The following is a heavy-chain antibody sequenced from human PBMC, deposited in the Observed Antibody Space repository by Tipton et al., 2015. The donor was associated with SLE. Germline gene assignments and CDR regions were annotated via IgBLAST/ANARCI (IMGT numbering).Heavy chain of an antibody. J-gene: IGHJ4*02. D-gene: IGHD2/OR15-2a*01. V-gene: IGHV4-59*12. CDR1: GGPIGGYY. Sequence: TLSLTCTVSGGPIGGYYWSWIRQLPGKGLEWVGYIRYSGSTSYNPSLRSRVITSLDTSKNQFSLSLSSVTAADTAVYYCARDFYDNYGHWINLDYWGQGILVTVSS. CDR3: ARDFYDNYGHWINLDY. CDR2: IRYSGST.